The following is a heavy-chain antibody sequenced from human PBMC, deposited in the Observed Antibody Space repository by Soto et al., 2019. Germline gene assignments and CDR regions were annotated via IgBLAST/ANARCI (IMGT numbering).Heavy chain of an antibody. CDR1: GYSFTSYW. Sequence: GESLKISCKGSGYSFTSYWIGWVRQMPGKGLEWMGIIYPGDSDTRYSPSFQGQVTISADKSISTAYLQWSSLKASDTAIYYCASSHSSGWYRDAFDIWGQGTMVTVS. CDR3: ASSHSSGWYRDAFDI. V-gene: IGHV5-51*01. J-gene: IGHJ3*02. CDR2: IYPGDSDT. D-gene: IGHD6-19*01.